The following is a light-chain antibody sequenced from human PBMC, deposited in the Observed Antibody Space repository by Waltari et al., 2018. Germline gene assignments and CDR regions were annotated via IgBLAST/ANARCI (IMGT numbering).Light chain of an antibody. CDR1: SSDVGGYNY. CDR3: RSYAGSSTLV. V-gene: IGLV2-23*02. J-gene: IGLJ2*01. CDR2: DVS. Sequence: QSALTQPASVSGSPGQSITISCTGTSSDVGGYNYVSWYQQHPGKAPKLMIYDVSKRPSGVSTRFSGSKSGNTASLTISGLQAEDEADYYCRSYAGSSTLVFGGGTKLTVL.